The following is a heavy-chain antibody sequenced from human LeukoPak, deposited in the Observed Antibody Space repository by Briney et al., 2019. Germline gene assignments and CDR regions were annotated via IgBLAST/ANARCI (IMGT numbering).Heavy chain of an antibody. J-gene: IGHJ6*03. CDR1: GGSISSSSYY. D-gene: IGHD3-3*01. CDR2: IYYSGST. Sequence: SETLSLTCTVSGGSISSSSYYRGWIRQPPGKGLEWIGSIYYSGSTYYNPSLKSRVTISVDTSKNQFSLKLSSVTAADTAVYYCARLNYDFWSGYSDYYYYYMDVWGKGTTVTVSS. CDR3: ARLNYDFWSGYSDYYYYYMDV. V-gene: IGHV4-39*01.